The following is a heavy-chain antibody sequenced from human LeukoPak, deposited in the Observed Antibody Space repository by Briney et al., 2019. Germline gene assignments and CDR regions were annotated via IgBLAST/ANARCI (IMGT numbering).Heavy chain of an antibody. V-gene: IGHV1-2*02. D-gene: IGHD3-10*01. CDR1: GYTFTGYY. Sequence: ASVKVSCKASGYTFTGYYMHWVRQAPGQGLEWMGWINPNGGGTNYAQKFQGRVTMTRDTSISTAYMELSRLRSDDTAVYYCVRVQSRITMVRGVIFGYWGQGTLVTVSS. CDR2: INPNGGGT. J-gene: IGHJ4*02. CDR3: VRVQSRITMVRGVIFGY.